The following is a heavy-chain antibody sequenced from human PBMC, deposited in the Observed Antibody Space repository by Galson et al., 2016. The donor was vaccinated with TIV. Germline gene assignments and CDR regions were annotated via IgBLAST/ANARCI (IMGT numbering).Heavy chain of an antibody. Sequence: SLRLSCAGSGFTFSRFAMCWVRQAPGKGLQWVSSMSASGGGTYYADSVKGRFTISRESSKNTLYLQMNSLRAEDTAMYYCVKGSSWSPPVPNYFDHWGQGALVTVSS. J-gene: IGHJ4*02. CDR2: MSASGGGT. CDR3: VKGSSWSPPVPNYFDH. V-gene: IGHV3-23*01. CDR1: GFTFSRFA. D-gene: IGHD6-13*01.